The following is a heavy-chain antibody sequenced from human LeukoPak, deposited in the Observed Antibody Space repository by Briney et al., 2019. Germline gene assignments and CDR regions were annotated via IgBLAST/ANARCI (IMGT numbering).Heavy chain of an antibody. J-gene: IGHJ1*01. D-gene: IGHD6-19*01. CDR3: ARGPLPLAVAGNLGYFQH. Sequence: SGTLSLTCAVSGGSISSSNWWSWVRQPPGQGLEWIGEIYHSGSTNYNPSLKSRVTISVDKSKNQFSLKLSSVTAADTAVYYCARGPLPLAVAGNLGYFQHWGQGTLVTVSS. V-gene: IGHV4-4*02. CDR1: GGSISSSNW. CDR2: IYHSGST.